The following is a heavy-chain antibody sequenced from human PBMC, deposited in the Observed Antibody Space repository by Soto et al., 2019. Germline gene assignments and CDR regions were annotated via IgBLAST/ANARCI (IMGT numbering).Heavy chain of an antibody. V-gene: IGHV3-30-3*01. Sequence: QVQLVESGGGVVQPGRSLRLSCGASGFTFSSYAMHWVRQAPGKGLEWVGVISSDGSNKYYADSVKGRFTISRDNSKNTLYLQMNSLRDEDTAVYHCARDGWGGIGAAGTIDYWGQGILVTVSS. D-gene: IGHD6-13*01. CDR3: ARDGWGGIGAAGTIDY. CDR1: GFTFSSYA. J-gene: IGHJ4*02. CDR2: ISSDGSNK.